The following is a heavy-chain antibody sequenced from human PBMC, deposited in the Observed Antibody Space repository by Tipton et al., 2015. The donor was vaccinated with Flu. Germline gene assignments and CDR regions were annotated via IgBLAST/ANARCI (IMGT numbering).Heavy chain of an antibody. CDR3: AREGRREQLALDY. Sequence: TLSFTCTVSGDSISSSSYYWGWIRQPPGKGLEWIGSIYYSGSTYYNPSLKSRVTISVDTSKSQFSLKLSSVTAADTAVYYCAREGRREQLALDYWGQGTLVTVSS. V-gene: IGHV4-39*07. D-gene: IGHD6-6*01. CDR2: IYYSGST. J-gene: IGHJ4*02. CDR1: GDSISSSSYY.